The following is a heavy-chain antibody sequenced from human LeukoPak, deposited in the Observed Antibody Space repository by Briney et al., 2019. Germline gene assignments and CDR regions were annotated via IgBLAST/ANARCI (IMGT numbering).Heavy chain of an antibody. Sequence: SETLSLTCTVSGGSISTSSYYWGWVRQPPGKGLEWIGYIYYSGSTNYNPSLKSRVTISVDTSKNQFSLKLSSVTAADTAVYYCARVSYSLSFDYWGQGTLVTVSS. V-gene: IGHV4-61*05. D-gene: IGHD4-11*01. J-gene: IGHJ4*02. CDR3: ARVSYSLSFDY. CDR2: IYYSGST. CDR1: GGSISTSSYY.